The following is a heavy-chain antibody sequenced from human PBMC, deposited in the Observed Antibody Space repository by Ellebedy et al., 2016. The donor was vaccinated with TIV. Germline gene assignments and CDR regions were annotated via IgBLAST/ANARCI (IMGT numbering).Heavy chain of an antibody. CDR1: GFTFSSYA. D-gene: IGHD1-26*01. J-gene: IGHJ4*02. CDR3: ARDGGGSYYDMVY. Sequence: GESLKISXAASGFTFSSYAMHWVRQAPGKGLEWVAVISYDGSNKYYADSVKGRFTISRDNSKNTLYLQMNSLRAEDTAVYYCARDGGGSYYDMVYWGQGTLVTVSS. V-gene: IGHV3-30-3*01. CDR2: ISYDGSNK.